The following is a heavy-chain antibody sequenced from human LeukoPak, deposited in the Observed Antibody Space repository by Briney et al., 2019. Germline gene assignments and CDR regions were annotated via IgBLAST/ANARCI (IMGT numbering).Heavy chain of an antibody. D-gene: IGHD3-22*01. CDR1: GFTFSSYA. J-gene: IGHJ4*02. CDR3: AKGRSHYDSSADY. Sequence: GGSLRLSCAASGFTFSSYAMSWVRQAPGKGLEWVSAIRGSGSSTYYADSVKGQFTISRDNSKNTLYLQMNSLRAEDTAVYYCAKGRSHYDSSADYWGQGTLVTVSS. CDR2: IRGSGSST. V-gene: IGHV3-23*01.